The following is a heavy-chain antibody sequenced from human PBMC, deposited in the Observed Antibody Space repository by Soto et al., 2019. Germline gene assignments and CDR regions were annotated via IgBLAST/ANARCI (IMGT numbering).Heavy chain of an antibody. J-gene: IGHJ4*02. V-gene: IGHV1-3*01. CDR3: ARGSGYYYWDDY. Sequence: GASVKVSCKASGYTFTRYAMHWVRQAPGQRLEWMGWINAGNGNTKYSQKFQGRVTITRDTSASTAYMELSSLRSEDTAVYYCARGSGYYYWDDYWGQGTLVTVYS. CDR2: INAGNGNT. D-gene: IGHD3-22*01. CDR1: GYTFTRYA.